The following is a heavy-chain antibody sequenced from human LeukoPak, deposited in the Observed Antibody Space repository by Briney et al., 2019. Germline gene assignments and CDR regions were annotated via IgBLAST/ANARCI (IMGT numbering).Heavy chain of an antibody. CDR2: IIPIFGTA. CDR1: GGTFSSYA. CDR3: ARDGYNWGFDY. D-gene: IGHD5-24*01. V-gene: IGHV1-69*05. Sequence: SVKVSCKASGGTFSSYAITWVRQAPGQGLEWMGGIIPIFGTANYAQKFQGRVTITTDESTSTAYMELSSLRSDDPAVYYCARDGYNWGFDYWGQGTLVTVSS. J-gene: IGHJ4*02.